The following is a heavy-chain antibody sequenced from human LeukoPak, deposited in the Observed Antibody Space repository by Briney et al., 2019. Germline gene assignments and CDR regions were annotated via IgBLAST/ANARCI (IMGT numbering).Heavy chain of an antibody. CDR1: GYTFSDYY. J-gene: IGHJ3*01. V-gene: IGHV1-2*02. Sequence: GASVKVSCKASGYTFSDYYLHWVRQAPGQGLEWMGWMNPNSGGTNYAQKFQGRITMTGDTSTAYMELSRLRSDATAVYYCARDLGSTIIVGGDAFDLWGQGTMVTVSS. CDR2: MNPNSGGT. D-gene: IGHD3-22*01. CDR3: ARDLGSTIIVGGDAFDL.